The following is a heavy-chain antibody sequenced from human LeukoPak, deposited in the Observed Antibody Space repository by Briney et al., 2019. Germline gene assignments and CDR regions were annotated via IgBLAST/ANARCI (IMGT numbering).Heavy chain of an antibody. J-gene: IGHJ6*03. CDR2: IYYSGST. V-gene: IGHV4-59*01. CDR1: GGSISSYY. Sequence: PSETLSLTCTVSGGSISSYYWSWIRQPPGKGLEWIGYIYYSGSTNYNPSLKSRVTISVDTSKNQCSLKLSSVTAADTAVYYCASGGPVVPAAIGYYYYYMDVWGKGTTVTVSS. D-gene: IGHD2-2*01. CDR3: ASGGPVVPAAIGYYYYYMDV.